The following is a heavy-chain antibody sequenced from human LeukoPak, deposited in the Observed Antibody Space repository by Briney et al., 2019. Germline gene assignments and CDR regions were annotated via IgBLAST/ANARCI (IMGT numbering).Heavy chain of an antibody. CDR1: GYTFTSYA. V-gene: IGHV1-3*01. J-gene: IGHJ6*02. CDR2: INAGNGNT. D-gene: IGHD2-2*01. Sequence: EASVKVSCKASGYTFTSYAMHWVRQAPGQRLEWMGWINAGNGNTKYSQKFQGRVTITRDTSASTAYMELSSLRSEDTAVYYCATDPGETVPAAKGPRGDYCYGMDVWGQGTTVTVSS. CDR3: ATDPGETVPAAKGPRGDYCYGMDV.